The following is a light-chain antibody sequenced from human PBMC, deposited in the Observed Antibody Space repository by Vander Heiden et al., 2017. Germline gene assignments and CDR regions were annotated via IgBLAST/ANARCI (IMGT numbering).Light chain of an antibody. CDR1: SSDGGNYNF. CDR2: DVS. Sequence: QSALTQPASVSGSPGQSITISCTGTSSDGGNYNFVSWYQQHPGKAPKLMIYDVSNRPSGVSNRFSGSKSGNTASLTISGLQAEDEADYYCSSYTRSSTYVFGTGTKVTVL. CDR3: SSYTRSSTYV. J-gene: IGLJ1*01. V-gene: IGLV2-14*03.